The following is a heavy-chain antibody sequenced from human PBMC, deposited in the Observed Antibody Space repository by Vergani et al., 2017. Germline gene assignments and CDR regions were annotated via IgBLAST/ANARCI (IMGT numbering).Heavy chain of an antibody. CDR2: INPNSGGT. Sequence: QVQLVQSGAEVKKPGASVKVSCKASGYTFTGYYMHWVRQAPGQGLECMGWINPNSGGTNYAQKFQGRVTMTRDTSISTAYMELSRLRSDDTAVYYCARMERELLSGKAFDIWGQGTMVTVSS. J-gene: IGHJ3*02. CDR3: ARMERELLSGKAFDI. CDR1: GYTFTGYY. V-gene: IGHV1-2*02. D-gene: IGHD1-26*01.